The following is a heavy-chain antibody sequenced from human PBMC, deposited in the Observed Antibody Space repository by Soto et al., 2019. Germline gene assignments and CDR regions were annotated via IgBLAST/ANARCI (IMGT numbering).Heavy chain of an antibody. D-gene: IGHD6-13*01. V-gene: IGHV4-34*01. CDR2: SNDSGST. CDR3: ARLYPPLRGSSWLDY. CDR1: GGSFSGYY. J-gene: IGHJ4*02. Sequence: SETLSLTCAVYGGSFSGYYWSWSRQPPGKGLEWIGESNDSGSTNYNPSLKSRFTISVDTSKNQFSLKLSSVTAADTAVYYCARLYPPLRGSSWLDYWGQGTLVTVSS.